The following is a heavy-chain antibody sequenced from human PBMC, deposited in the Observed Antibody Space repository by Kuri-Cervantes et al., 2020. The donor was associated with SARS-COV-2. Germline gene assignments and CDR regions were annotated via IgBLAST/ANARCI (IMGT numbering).Heavy chain of an antibody. J-gene: IGHJ4*02. Sequence: SETLSLTCTVSGGSISGHYWSWIRQPPGKGLEWIGYVYYSGSTNYNPSLKSRVTISVDTSKNQLSLNVSSVTAADTAVYYCARGMAEVSYYFDYWGQGTLVTVSS. V-gene: IGHV4-59*11. D-gene: IGHD5-24*01. CDR3: ARGMAEVSYYFDY. CDR1: GGSISGHY. CDR2: VYYSGST.